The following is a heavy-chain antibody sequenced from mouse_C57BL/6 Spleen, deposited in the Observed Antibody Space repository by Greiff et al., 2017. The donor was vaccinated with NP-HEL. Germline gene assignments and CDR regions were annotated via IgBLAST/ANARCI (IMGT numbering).Heavy chain of an antibody. CDR2: ISYDGSN. CDR1: GYSITSGYY. D-gene: IGHD4-1*01. Sequence: DVKLVESGPGLVKPSQSLSLTCSVTGYSITSGYYWNWIRQFPGNKLEWMGYISYDGSNNYNPSLKNRISITRDTSKNQFFLKLNSVTTEDTATYYCARLGRENFDYWGQGTTLTVSS. J-gene: IGHJ2*01. CDR3: ARLGRENFDY. V-gene: IGHV3-6*01.